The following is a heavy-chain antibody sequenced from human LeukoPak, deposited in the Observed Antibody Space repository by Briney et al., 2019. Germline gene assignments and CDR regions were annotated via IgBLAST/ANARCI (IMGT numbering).Heavy chain of an antibody. CDR2: IYTSGST. D-gene: IGHD6-13*01. CDR1: GGSISSYY. J-gene: IGHJ4*02. Sequence: SETLSFTCTVSGGSISSYYWSWIRQPAGKGLEWIGRIYTSGSTNYNPSLKSRVTMSVDTSKNQFSLKLSSVTAADTAVYYCARSTGYSSSWYRIDFWGQGTLVTVSS. CDR3: ARSTGYSSSWYRIDF. V-gene: IGHV4-4*07.